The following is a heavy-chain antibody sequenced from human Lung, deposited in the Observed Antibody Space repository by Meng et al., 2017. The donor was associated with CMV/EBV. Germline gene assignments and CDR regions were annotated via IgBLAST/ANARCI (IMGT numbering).Heavy chain of an antibody. J-gene: IGHJ6*02. CDR1: GFTFSSYS. V-gene: IGHV3-21*01. D-gene: IGHD1-1*01. CDR2: ISSSSSYI. Sequence: GGSLRLSCAASGFTFSSYSMNWVRQAPGKGLEWVSSISSSSSYIYYADSVKGRFTISRDNAKNSLYLQMNSLRAEATAVYYCAREGGRAGTPGSYYYGMDFWGQGXTVTVSS. CDR3: AREGGRAGTPGSYYYGMDF.